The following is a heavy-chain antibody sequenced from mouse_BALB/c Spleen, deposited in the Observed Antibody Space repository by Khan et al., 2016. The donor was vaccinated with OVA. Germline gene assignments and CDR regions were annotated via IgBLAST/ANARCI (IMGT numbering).Heavy chain of an antibody. CDR1: GFSLTSYG. J-gene: IGHJ4*01. Sequence: QVQLKESGPGLVAPSQSLSITCTVSGFSLTSYGVHWVRQPPGKGLEWLGVIWAGGSTNYNSALMSRLSIIKDNSKSQVFLKMNNLQTDKTAMYFCTRETPSHDCGYRAMDYWGQGTSVTVSS. V-gene: IGHV2-9*02. D-gene: IGHD2-13*01. CDR2: IWAGGST. CDR3: TRETPSHDCGYRAMDY.